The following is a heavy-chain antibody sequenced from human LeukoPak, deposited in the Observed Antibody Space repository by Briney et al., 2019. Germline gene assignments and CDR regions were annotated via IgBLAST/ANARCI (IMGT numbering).Heavy chain of an antibody. Sequence: ASGKVSCKASGYTFTNSGITWVRQAPGQGLEWMGWISAYNGNTNYAQKLQGRVTMTTDTSTSTAYMELRSLRSDDTAVYYCARGHRYSPDSWGQGTLVTVSS. V-gene: IGHV1-18*01. D-gene: IGHD1-1*01. CDR3: ARGHRYSPDS. CDR1: GYTFTNSG. J-gene: IGHJ4*02. CDR2: ISAYNGNT.